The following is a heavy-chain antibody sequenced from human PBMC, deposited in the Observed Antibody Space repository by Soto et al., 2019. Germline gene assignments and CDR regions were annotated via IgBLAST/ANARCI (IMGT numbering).Heavy chain of an antibody. V-gene: IGHV3-53*01. J-gene: IGHJ4*02. CDR2: IYSGGST. CDR3: ASNHDGPRYYYDSSGYPYYFDY. CDR1: GFTVSSNY. Sequence: GGSLRLSCAASGFTVSSNYMSWVRQAPGKGLEWVSVIYSGGSTYYGDAVKGRFTNSRDNSKNTLYLQMKSLRAEETDVYYCASNHDGPRYYYDSSGYPYYFDYWGQGTLVTVSS. D-gene: IGHD3-22*01.